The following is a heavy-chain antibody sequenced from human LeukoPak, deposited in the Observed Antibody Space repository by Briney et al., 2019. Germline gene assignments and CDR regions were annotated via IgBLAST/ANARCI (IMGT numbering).Heavy chain of an antibody. CDR2: ISGSGGST. CDR3: AKAQYSGSYTYFDY. V-gene: IGHV3-23*01. D-gene: IGHD1-26*01. CDR1: GFTFSSYA. J-gene: IGHJ4*02. Sequence: AGGSLRLSCAASGFTFSSYAMSWVRQAPGKGLEWVSAISGSGGSTYYADSVKGRFTISRDNSKNTLYLQMNSLRAEDTAVYYCAKAQYSGSYTYFDYWGQGTLVTVSS.